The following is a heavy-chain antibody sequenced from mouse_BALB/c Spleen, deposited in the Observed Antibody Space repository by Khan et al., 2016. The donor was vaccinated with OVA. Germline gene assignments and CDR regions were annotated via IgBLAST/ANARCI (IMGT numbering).Heavy chain of an antibody. CDR3: ARTARIKY. CDR1: GYSITSGYG. Sequence: EVQLQESGPGLVKPSQSLSLTCTVTGYSITSGYGWNWIRQFPGNKLEWMGYISYSGSTNYNPSLKSRISITRDTSKNQFYLQLNAVTTEDTATYYCARTARIKYWGQGTTLTVSS. CDR2: ISYSGST. J-gene: IGHJ2*01. V-gene: IGHV3-2*02. D-gene: IGHD1-2*01.